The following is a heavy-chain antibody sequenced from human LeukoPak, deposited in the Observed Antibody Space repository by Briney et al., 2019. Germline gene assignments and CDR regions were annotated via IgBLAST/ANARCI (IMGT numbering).Heavy chain of an antibody. Sequence: GGSLRLSCAASGFTFDDYAMHWVRQAPGKGLEWVSGISWNSGSIGYADSVKGRFTISRDNAKNSLYLQMNSLRAEDTALYYCAIGLRGYFDYWGQGTLVTVSS. CDR1: GFTFDDYA. V-gene: IGHV3-9*01. D-gene: IGHD3-10*01. CDR3: AIGLRGYFDY. J-gene: IGHJ4*02. CDR2: ISWNSGSI.